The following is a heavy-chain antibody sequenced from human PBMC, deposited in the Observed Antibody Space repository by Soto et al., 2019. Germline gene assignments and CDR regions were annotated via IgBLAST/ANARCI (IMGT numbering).Heavy chain of an antibody. CDR3: AKGPILTYYYDSSGSFGY. J-gene: IGHJ4*02. Sequence: GGSLRLSCAASGFTFSSYAMSWVRQAPGKGLEWVSAISGSGGSTYYADSVKGRFTISRDNSKNTLYLQMNSLRAEDTAVYYCAKGPILTYYYDSSGSFGYWGQGTLVTVSS. V-gene: IGHV3-23*01. D-gene: IGHD3-22*01. CDR1: GFTFSSYA. CDR2: ISGSGGST.